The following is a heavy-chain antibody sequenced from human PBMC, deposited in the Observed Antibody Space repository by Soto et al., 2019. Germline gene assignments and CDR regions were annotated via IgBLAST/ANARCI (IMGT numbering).Heavy chain of an antibody. CDR2: ISGSGGST. V-gene: IGHV3-23*01. Sequence: GGSLRLSCAASGFTFSSYAMSWVRQAPGKGLEWVSAISGSGGSTYYADSVKGRLTISRDKSKNTLYLQMNSLRAEDTAVYYCAKHSYDFWSGYPYYYYYYMDVWGKGTTVTVSS. J-gene: IGHJ6*03. D-gene: IGHD3-3*01. CDR3: AKHSYDFWSGYPYYYYYYMDV. CDR1: GFTFSSYA.